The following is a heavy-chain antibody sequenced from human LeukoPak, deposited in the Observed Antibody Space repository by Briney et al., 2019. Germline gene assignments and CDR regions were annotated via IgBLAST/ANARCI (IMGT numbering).Heavy chain of an antibody. CDR3: ARDKTSSSWYLGAFDI. CDR1: GFTFSSYE. CDR2: ISSSGSTI. D-gene: IGHD6-13*01. V-gene: IGHV3-48*03. Sequence: AGGSLRLSCAASGFTFSSYEMNWVRQAPGKGLEWVSYISSSGSTIYYADSVKGRFTISRDNAKNSLYLQMNSLRAEDTAVYYCARDKTSSSWYLGAFDIWGQGTMVTVSS. J-gene: IGHJ3*02.